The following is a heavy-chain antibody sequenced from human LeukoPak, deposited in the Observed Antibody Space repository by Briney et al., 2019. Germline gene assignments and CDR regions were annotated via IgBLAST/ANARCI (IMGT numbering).Heavy chain of an antibody. D-gene: IGHD3-22*01. V-gene: IGHV4-34*01. CDR1: GGSFSGYY. Sequence: PSETLSLTCAVYGGSFSGYYWSWIRQPPGKGLEWIGEINHSGSTNYNPSLKSRVTISVDTSKNQFSLKLSSVTAADTAVYYCARGKSGSGYLQYFQHWGQGTLVTVSS. CDR2: INHSGST. CDR3: ARGKSGSGYLQYFQH. J-gene: IGHJ1*01.